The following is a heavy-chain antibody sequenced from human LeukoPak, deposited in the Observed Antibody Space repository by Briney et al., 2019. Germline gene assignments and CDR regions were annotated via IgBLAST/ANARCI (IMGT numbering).Heavy chain of an antibody. D-gene: IGHD3-3*01. CDR3: ASFLSSYYDFWSGYFKVYDY. V-gene: IGHV3-74*01. CDR1: GFTFSSYW. CDR2: INSDGSST. J-gene: IGHJ4*02. Sequence: RPGGSLRLSCAASGFTFSSYWMHWVRQAPGKGLVWVSRINSDGSSTSYADSVKGRFTISRDNAKNTLYLQMNSLRAEDTAVYYCASFLSSYYDFWSGYFKVYDYWGQGTLVTVSS.